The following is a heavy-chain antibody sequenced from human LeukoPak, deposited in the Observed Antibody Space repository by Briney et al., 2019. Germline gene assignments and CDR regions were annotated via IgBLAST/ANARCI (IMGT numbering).Heavy chain of an antibody. CDR2: INPNNGGT. V-gene: IGHV1-2*02. D-gene: IGHD4-17*01. Sequence: ASVKVSCKASGYTFTGYYMHWVRQAPGQGLEWTGWINPNNGGTHYAQKFQGRVTMTRDTSISTAYMELSRLRSDDTAVYYCAREPGDGGYHNFDYWGQGTLVTVSS. CDR1: GYTFTGYY. CDR3: AREPGDGGYHNFDY. J-gene: IGHJ4*02.